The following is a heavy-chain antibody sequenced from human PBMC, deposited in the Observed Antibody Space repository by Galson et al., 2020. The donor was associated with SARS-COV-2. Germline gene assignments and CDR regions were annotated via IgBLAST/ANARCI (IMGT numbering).Heavy chain of an antibody. CDR3: AKDRNYYYGMDV. CDR2: ISSAGTT. V-gene: IGHV3-53*01. J-gene: IGHJ6*02. Sequence: GGSLRLSCAASGFTVGTNYMTWDRQAPGKGLEWVSVISSAGTTYYADSVKGRFTVSRDTSKNTLYLQMDSLRAEDTAVYYCAKDRNYYYGMDVWGQGTTVTVSS. CDR1: GFTVGTNY.